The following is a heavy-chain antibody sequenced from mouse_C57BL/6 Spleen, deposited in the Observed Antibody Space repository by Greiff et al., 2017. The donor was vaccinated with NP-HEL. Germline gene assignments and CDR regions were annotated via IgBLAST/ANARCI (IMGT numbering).Heavy chain of an antibody. V-gene: IGHV10-3*01. CDR3: VREGSITTASSFAY. CDR1: GFTFNTYA. Sequence: EVQGVESGGGLVQPKGSLKLSCAASGFTFNTYAMHWVRQAPGQGLEWVARIRSKSSNYATYYADSVKDRFTISRDDSQSMLYLKMNNLKTEDTAMYYCVREGSITTASSFAYWGQGTLVTVSA. D-gene: IGHD1-1*01. CDR2: IRSKSSNYAT. J-gene: IGHJ3*01.